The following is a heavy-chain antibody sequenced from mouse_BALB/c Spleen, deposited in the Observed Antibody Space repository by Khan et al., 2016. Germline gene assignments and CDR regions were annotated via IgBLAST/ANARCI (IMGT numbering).Heavy chain of an antibody. J-gene: IGHJ2*01. D-gene: IGHD3-3*01. CDR3: ARGDHYLDY. CDR2: IHHSGGT. CDR1: GYSITSGYT. Sequence: EVQLQESGPDLVKPSQSLSLTCTVTGYSITSGYTWHWIRQFPGNKLEWMGYIHHSGGTNYTPSLRSRFSITRDTSKNQFFMQLNSVTTEDTATYYCARGDHYLDYWGQGTTLTVSS. V-gene: IGHV3-1*02.